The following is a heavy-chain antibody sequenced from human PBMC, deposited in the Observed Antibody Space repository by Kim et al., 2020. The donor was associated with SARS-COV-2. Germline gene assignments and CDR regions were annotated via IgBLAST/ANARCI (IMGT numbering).Heavy chain of an antibody. CDR3: ARELYGDFDY. Sequence: EKNYVDSVKGLFTMSRDNTKNSLYPQMNSLRAEDTDVYYCARELYGDFDYWGQGTLVTVSS. D-gene: IGHD4-17*01. V-gene: IGHV3-7*01. J-gene: IGHJ4*02. CDR2: EK.